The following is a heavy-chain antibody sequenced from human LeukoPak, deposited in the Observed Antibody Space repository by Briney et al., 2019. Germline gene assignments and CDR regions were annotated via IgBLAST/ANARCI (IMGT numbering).Heavy chain of an antibody. J-gene: IGHJ4*02. V-gene: IGHV3-48*03. CDR1: GFTFSSYE. Sequence: PGGSLRLSCAASGFTFSSYEMNWVRQAPGKGLEWVSYISSSGSAIYYADSVKGRFTISRDNAKNSLYLQMNSLRAEDAAVYYCARVPYSSGWYYFDCWGQGTLVTVSS. D-gene: IGHD6-19*01. CDR3: ARVPYSSGWYYFDC. CDR2: ISSSGSAI.